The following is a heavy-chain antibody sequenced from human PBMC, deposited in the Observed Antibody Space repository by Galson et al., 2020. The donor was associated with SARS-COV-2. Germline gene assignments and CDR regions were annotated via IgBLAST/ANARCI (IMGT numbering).Heavy chain of an antibody. CDR3: ARSYGSIAAVDY. J-gene: IGHJ4*02. Sequence: SGPTLVKPPQTFTLPCTFSGFSLSTSGMCVSWIRQPPGKALEWLALLDWDDDKYYSTTLKTRLTISKDTSKNQVVLTMTNMDPVDTATYYCARSYGSIAAVDYWGQGTLVTVSS. CDR2: LDWDDDK. D-gene: IGHD6-13*01. CDR1: GFSLSTSGMC. V-gene: IGHV2-70*01.